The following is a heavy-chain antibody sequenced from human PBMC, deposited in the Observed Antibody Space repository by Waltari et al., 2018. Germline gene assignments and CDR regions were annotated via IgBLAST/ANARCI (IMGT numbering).Heavy chain of an antibody. J-gene: IGHJ4*02. CDR2: INHSGST. CDR3: ARDITIFGVVITGEDDDY. D-gene: IGHD3-3*01. CDR1: GGSCSGYY. V-gene: IGHV4-34*01. Sequence: QVQLQQWGAGLLKPSETLSLTCAVYGGSCSGYYGSWIRQPRGKGREWSGEINHSGSTNYNPCPTSRVTISVDTSKNQFSLKLSSVTAADTAVYYCARDITIFGVVITGEDDDYWGQGTLVTVSS.